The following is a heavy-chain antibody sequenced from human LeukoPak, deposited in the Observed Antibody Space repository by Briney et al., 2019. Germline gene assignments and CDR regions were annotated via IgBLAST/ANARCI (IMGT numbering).Heavy chain of an antibody. CDR3: ASYDSHGVWTYNFDY. D-gene: IGHD3/OR15-3a*01. V-gene: IGHV3-7*01. CDR2: IKQDGSET. Sequence: GGSLRLSCAAAGFTFSSYWMSWVRQAPGKVLEWVANIKQDGSETYCVDSVKGRFTISRDNAKNSLYLQMNSLRAEDTAVYYCASYDSHGVWTYNFDYWGQGTLVTVSS. CDR1: GFTFSSYW. J-gene: IGHJ4*02.